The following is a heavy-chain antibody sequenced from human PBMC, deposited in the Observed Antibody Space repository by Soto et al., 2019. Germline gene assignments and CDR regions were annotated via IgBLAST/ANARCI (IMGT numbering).Heavy chain of an antibody. V-gene: IGHV1-69*13. CDR2: IIPIFGTA. J-gene: IGHJ4*02. CDR3: ARGQVAAPVDY. D-gene: IGHD2-15*01. CDR1: GGTFSSYA. Sequence: SGPTLVNPRGASVKVSCKASGGTFSSYAISWVRQAPGQGPEWMGGIIPIFGTANYAQKFQGRVTITADESTSTAYMELSSLRSEDTAVYYCARGQVAAPVDYWGQGTLVTVSS.